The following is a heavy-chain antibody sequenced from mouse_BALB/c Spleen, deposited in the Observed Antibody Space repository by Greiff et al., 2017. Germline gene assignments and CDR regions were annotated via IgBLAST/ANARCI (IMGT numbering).Heavy chain of an antibody. Sequence: EVQVVESGGGLVQPGGSRKLSCAASGFTFSSFGMHWVRQAPEKRLEWVASISSGGSTYYPDSVKGRFTISRDNARNILYLQMSSLRSEDTAMYYCARGIYYDYDGEAWFAYWDQGTLVTVSA. V-gene: IGHV5-6-5*01. CDR3: ARGIYYDYDGEAWFAY. CDR2: ISSGGST. J-gene: IGHJ3*01. D-gene: IGHD2-4*01. CDR1: GFTFSSFG.